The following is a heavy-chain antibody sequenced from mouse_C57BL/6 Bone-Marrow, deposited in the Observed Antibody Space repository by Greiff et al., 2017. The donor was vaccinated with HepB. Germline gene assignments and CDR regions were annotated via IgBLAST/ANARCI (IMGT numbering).Heavy chain of an antibody. D-gene: IGHD1-1*01. CDR1: GYTFTSYW. CDR2: IYPGSGST. V-gene: IGHV1-55*01. Sequence: QVQLKQPGAELVKPGASVKMSCKASGYTFTSYWITWVKQRPGQGLEWIGDIYPGSGSTNYNEKFKSKATLTVDTSSSTAYMQLSSLTSEDSAVYYCASPYSSRAWFAYWGQGTLVTVSA. CDR3: ASPYSSRAWFAY. J-gene: IGHJ3*01.